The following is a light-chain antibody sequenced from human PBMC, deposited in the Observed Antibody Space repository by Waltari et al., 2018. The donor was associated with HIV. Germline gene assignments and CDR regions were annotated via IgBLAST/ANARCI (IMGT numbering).Light chain of an antibody. V-gene: IGKV4-1*01. CDR3: QQQDVSPYT. Sequence: DIVMTQSPDSLDVSLGERATIHCRSSQSLDNPNNKNSLAWYQQKPGQPPKLLIYWAYTWNSAVPDRFTGSGYGTDITISISSRQAGDVAVYYCQQQDVSPYTCGQGTK. CDR1: QSLDNPNNKNS. CDR2: WAY. J-gene: IGKJ2*01.